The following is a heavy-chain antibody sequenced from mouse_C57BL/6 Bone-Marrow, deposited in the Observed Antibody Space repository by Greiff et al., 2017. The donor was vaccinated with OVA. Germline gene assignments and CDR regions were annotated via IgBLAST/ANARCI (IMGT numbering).Heavy chain of an antibody. CDR1: GFTFSSYT. CDR2: ISGGGGNT. D-gene: IGHD2-12*01. CDR3: ARQEGTYSRYFDV. V-gene: IGHV5-9*01. J-gene: IGHJ1*03. Sequence: EVQLVESGGGLVKPGGSLKLSCAASGFTFSSYTMSWVRQTPEKRLEWVATISGGGGNTYYPDSVKGRFTISRDNAKNTLYLQMSSLRSEDTALYYCARQEGTYSRYFDVWGTGTTVTVSS.